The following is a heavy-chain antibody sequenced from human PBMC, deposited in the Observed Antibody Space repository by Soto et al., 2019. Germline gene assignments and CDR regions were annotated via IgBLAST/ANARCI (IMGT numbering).Heavy chain of an antibody. V-gene: IGHV3-33*01. CDR1: GFTFSSYG. D-gene: IGHD6-6*01. CDR2: IWYDGSNK. J-gene: IGHJ4*02. CDR3: ARARWDSSSSSVFELDY. Sequence: GGSLRLSCAASGFTFSSYGMHWVRQAPGKGLEWVAVIWYDGSNKYYADSVKGRVTISRDNSKNTLYLQMNSLRAEDTAVYYCARARWDSSSSSVFELDYWGQGALVTVSS.